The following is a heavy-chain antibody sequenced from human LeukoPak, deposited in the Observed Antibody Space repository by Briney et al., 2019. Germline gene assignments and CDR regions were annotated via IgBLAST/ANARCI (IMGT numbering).Heavy chain of an antibody. CDR2: IYYSGST. Sequence: SETLSRTCTVSGGSISSGDYYWSWIRQPPGKGLEWIGYIYYSGSTYYNPSLKSRVTISVDTSKNQFSLKLSSVTAADTAVYYCARDSYYDFWSGPLGMDVWGQGTTATVSS. CDR3: ARDSYYDFWSGPLGMDV. CDR1: GGSISSGDYY. J-gene: IGHJ6*02. D-gene: IGHD3-3*01. V-gene: IGHV4-30-4*01.